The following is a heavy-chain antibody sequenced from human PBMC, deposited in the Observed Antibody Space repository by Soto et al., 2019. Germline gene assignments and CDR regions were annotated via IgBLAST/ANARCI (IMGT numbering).Heavy chain of an antibody. CDR3: ARETAAGDFDY. V-gene: IGHV4-61*01. J-gene: IGHJ4*02. CDR1: GGSVSSGSYY. Sequence: PSETLSLTCTVSGGSVSSGSYYWSWIRQPPGKGLEWIGYIYYSGSTNYNPSLKSRVTISVDTSKNQFSLKLSSVTAADTAVYYCARETAAGDFDYWGQGTLVTVSS. CDR2: IYYSGST. D-gene: IGHD6-13*01.